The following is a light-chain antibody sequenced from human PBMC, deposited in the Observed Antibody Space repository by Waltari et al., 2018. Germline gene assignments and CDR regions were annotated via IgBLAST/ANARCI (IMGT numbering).Light chain of an antibody. CDR1: SSDIGTYNF. J-gene: IGLJ1*01. CDR2: EAS. CDR3: CSYAGGTAYV. Sequence: SALTQPASVSGSPGQSITISCTGTSSDIGTYNFVSWSQEYPGKAPKLIIYEASKRPSGVSDRVYAAKSGNTASLTISGLQADDEADYSCCSYAGGTAYVFGTGTRVTVL. V-gene: IGLV2-23*01.